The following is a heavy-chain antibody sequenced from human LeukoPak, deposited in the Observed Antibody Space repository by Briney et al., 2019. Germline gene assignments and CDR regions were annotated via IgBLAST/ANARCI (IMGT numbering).Heavy chain of an antibody. J-gene: IGHJ6*03. CDR2: INSDGSST. CDR1: RFTFSTYW. V-gene: IGHV3-74*01. Sequence: GGSLRLSCAASRFTFSTYWMHWVRQAPGKGLVWVSRINSDGSSTGYADSVKGRFTISRDNAKNSLYLQMNSLRAEDTAVYYCARDHAFSYYYYMDVWGKGTTVTVSS. CDR3: ARDHAFSYYYYMDV. D-gene: IGHD3-3*01.